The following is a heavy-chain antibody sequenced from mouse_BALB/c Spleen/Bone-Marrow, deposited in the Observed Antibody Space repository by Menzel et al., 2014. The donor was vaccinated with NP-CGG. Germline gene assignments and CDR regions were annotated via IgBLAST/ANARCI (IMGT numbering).Heavy chain of an antibody. CDR2: INPYNGGT. V-gene: IGHV1-26*01. J-gene: IGHJ4*01. CDR1: GYSFTGYT. D-gene: IGHD1-2*01. Sequence: EVQLQQSGPELVKPGASMKISCKASGYSFTGYTMNWVKQSHGKNLEWIGLINPYNGGTNYNQKFKGRATLTVDKSSSTAYIALLNLTSEDSAVYYCASRGHYYGYSYAMDYWGQGTSVTVSS. CDR3: ASRGHYYGYSYAMDY.